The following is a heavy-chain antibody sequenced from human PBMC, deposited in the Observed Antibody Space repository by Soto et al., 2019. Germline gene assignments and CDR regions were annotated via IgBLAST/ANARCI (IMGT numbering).Heavy chain of an antibody. D-gene: IGHD2-2*01. Sequence: GGSLRLSCAASGFTFSSYGMHWVRQAPGKGLEWVAVIWYDGSNKYYADSVKGRFTISRDNSKNTLYLQMNSLRAEDTAVYYCARGPRYCSSTSCYALYYGMDVWGQGTTVTVSS. V-gene: IGHV3-33*01. J-gene: IGHJ6*02. CDR3: ARGPRYCSSTSCYALYYGMDV. CDR2: IWYDGSNK. CDR1: GFTFSSYG.